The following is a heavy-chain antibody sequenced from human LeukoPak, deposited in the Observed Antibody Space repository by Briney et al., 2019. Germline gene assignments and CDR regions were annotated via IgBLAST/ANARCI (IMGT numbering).Heavy chain of an antibody. D-gene: IGHD3-16*01. CDR1: GGSISSSSFY. J-gene: IGHJ3*01. CDR3: AHFRGGAFDF. Sequence: PSETLSLTCTVSGGSISSSSFYWGWIRQPPGKGLEWIGSIYYSGSTYYNPPLKSRVTISVDTSKNEFSLRLSSVTAADTAVYYCAHFRGGAFDFWGRGTMVTVSS. V-gene: IGHV4-39*01. CDR2: IYYSGST.